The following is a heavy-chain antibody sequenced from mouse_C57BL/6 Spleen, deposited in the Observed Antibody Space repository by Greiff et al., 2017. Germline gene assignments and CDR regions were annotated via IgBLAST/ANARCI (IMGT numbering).Heavy chain of an antibody. J-gene: IGHJ2*01. CDR1: GYTFTSYW. D-gene: IGHD1-1*01. Sequence: QVQLQQPGAELVKPGASVKMSCKASGYTFTSYWITWVKQRPGQGLEWIGDISPGSGSTNYNEKFKSKATLTVDTSSSTAYMQLSSLTSEDSAVYYCARVNYYGSSSYFDYWGQGTTLTVSS. CDR3: ARVNYYGSSSYFDY. V-gene: IGHV1-55*01. CDR2: ISPGSGST.